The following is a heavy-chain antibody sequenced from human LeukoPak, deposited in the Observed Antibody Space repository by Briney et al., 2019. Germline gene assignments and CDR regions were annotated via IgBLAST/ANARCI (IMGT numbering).Heavy chain of an antibody. V-gene: IGHV3-23*01. Sequence: GSLSLSCAASGFTFSSYAMSWVRQAPGKGLEWVSAISGSGGSTYYADSVKGRFTISRDNSKNTLYLQMNSLRAEDTAVYYCASPGLYGDGYYFDYWGQGTLVTVSS. CDR1: GFTFSSYA. D-gene: IGHD4-17*01. CDR2: ISGSGGST. CDR3: ASPGLYGDGYYFDY. J-gene: IGHJ4*02.